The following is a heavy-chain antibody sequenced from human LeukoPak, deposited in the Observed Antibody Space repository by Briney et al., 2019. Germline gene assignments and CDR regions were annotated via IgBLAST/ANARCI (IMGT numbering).Heavy chain of an antibody. J-gene: IGHJ4*02. CDR2: ISGGGTTT. V-gene: IGHV3-23*01. CDR3: ARRLKAAAGTDY. D-gene: IGHD6-13*01. CDR1: GFTFRSNA. Sequence: GGSLRLSCAASGFTFRSNAMSWVRQAPGKGLEWVSSISGGGTTTRYADSVQGRFTISRDNSKNTLYPQMNSLRDADTAVYYCARRLKAAAGTDYWGQGTLVTVSS.